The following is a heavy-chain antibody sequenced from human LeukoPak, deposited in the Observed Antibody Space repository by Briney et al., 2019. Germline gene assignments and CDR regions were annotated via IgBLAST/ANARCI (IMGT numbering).Heavy chain of an antibody. D-gene: IGHD2-2*01. V-gene: IGHV3-21*01. CDR3: ASGGTSFLVGYYYYMDV. Sequence: GGSLRLSCAASGFIFSSYSMTWVRQAPGKGLEWVSSISSSSTYIYYADSVKGRFTISRDNAKNSLYLQMNSLIAEDTAVYYCASGGTSFLVGYYYYMDVWGKGTTVTVS. CDR2: ISSSSTYI. J-gene: IGHJ6*03. CDR1: GFIFSSYS.